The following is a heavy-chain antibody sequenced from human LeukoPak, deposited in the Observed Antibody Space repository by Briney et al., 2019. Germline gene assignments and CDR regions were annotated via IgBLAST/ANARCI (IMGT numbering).Heavy chain of an antibody. J-gene: IGHJ3*02. CDR1: GYTFTGYY. V-gene: IGHV1-2*02. CDR3: ARVEATVGFAFDI. D-gene: IGHD2-21*02. CDR2: MNPNSGDT. Sequence: EASVKVSCKASGYTFTGYYMHWVRQAPGQGLEWMGWMNPNSGDTKYAPKFQGRVTMTRDMSISTAYMEVNRLTSDDTAVYYCARVEATVGFAFDIWGQGTMVTVSS.